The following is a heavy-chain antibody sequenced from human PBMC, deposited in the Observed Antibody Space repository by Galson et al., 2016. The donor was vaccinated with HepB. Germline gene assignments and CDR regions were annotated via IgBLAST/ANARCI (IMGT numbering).Heavy chain of an antibody. D-gene: IGHD1-1*01. CDR2: TYYRSKWYY. V-gene: IGHV6-1*01. J-gene: IGHJ4*02. Sequence: CAISGDSVSSNSAAWNWIRQSPSRGLEWLGRTYYRSKWYYDYAVPVKSRITINPDTSKNQFSLHLNSVTPEDTAVYYCARDLGGAYGTGSSLDYWGQGTLVTVSS. CDR3: ARDLGGAYGTGSSLDY. CDR1: GDSVSSNSAA.